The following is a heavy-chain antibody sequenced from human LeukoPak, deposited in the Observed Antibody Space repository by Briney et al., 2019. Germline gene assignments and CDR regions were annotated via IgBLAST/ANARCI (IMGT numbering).Heavy chain of an antibody. CDR2: ISYDGSNK. CDR1: GLTFSSYG. D-gene: IGHD2-15*01. CDR3: AKRGYCSGGSCRIIDY. J-gene: IGHJ4*02. V-gene: IGHV3-30*18. Sequence: GGSLRLSCAASGLTFSSYGMHWVRQAPGKGLEWVAVISYDGSNKYYADSVKGRFTISRDNSKNTLYLQMNSLRAEDTAVYYCAKRGYCSGGSCRIIDYWGQGTLVTVSS.